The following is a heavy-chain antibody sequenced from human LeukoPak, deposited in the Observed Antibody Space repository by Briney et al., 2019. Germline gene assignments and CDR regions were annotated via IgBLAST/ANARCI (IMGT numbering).Heavy chain of an antibody. D-gene: IGHD2-2*01. V-gene: IGHV3-30*02. CDR2: IRSDGSNK. CDR1: GFSFSSYG. Sequence: PGGSLRLSCAGSGFSFSSYGMHWVRQAPGKGLEWMAFIRSDGSNKYYADSVKGRFTISRDNSKNTLYLQMNSLRAEDTAVYYCARRVHCSSTSCYGIDAFDIWGQGTMVTVSS. J-gene: IGHJ3*02. CDR3: ARRVHCSSTSCYGIDAFDI.